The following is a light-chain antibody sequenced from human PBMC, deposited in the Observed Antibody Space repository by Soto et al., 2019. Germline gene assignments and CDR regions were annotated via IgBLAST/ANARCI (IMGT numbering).Light chain of an antibody. V-gene: IGLV1-51*01. CDR1: SSDIGNNY. Sequence: QSVLTQPPSVSAAPGQRVTISCSGSSSDIGNNYVSWYQQVPGTAPKLFIYDNKKRPSGIPDRFSGSKSGTSATLGITGLQTGDEADYYCGTWDSSLSAVVFGGGTKLTVL. CDR2: DNK. J-gene: IGLJ3*02. CDR3: GTWDSSLSAVV.